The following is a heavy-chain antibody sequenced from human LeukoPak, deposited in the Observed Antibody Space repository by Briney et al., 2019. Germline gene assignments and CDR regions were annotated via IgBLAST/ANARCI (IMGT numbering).Heavy chain of an antibody. J-gene: IGHJ2*01. CDR3: ARPRGRGSGWGGWYFDL. V-gene: IGHV1-24*01. D-gene: IGHD6-19*01. Sequence: ASVKVSCKVSGYTLTELSMHWVRQGPGKGLEWMGGFDPEDAETIYAQKFQGRVTITRDTSASTAYMELSSLRSEDTAVYYCARPRGRGSGWGGWYFDLWGRGTLVTVSS. CDR2: FDPEDAET. CDR1: GYTLTELS.